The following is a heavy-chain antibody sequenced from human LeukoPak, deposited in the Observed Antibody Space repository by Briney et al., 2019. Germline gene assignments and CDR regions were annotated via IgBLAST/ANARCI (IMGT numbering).Heavy chain of an antibody. D-gene: IGHD3-10*01. CDR2: INHSGST. V-gene: IGHV4-34*01. CDR3: ARVRWFGYYGSEIFNWFDP. CDR1: GGSFSGYY. J-gene: IGHJ5*02. Sequence: PSETLSLTCAVYGGSFSGYYWSWIRQPPGKGLEWIGEINHSGSTNYNPSLKSRVTISVDTSKNQFSLKLSSVTAADTAVYYCARVRWFGYYGSEIFNWFDPWGQGTLVTVSS.